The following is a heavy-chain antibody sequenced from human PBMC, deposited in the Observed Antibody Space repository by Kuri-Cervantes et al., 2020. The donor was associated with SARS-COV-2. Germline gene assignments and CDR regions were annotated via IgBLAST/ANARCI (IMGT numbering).Heavy chain of an antibody. Sequence: LRLSCAVYGGSFSGYYWSWIRQPPGKGLEWIGEINHSGSTYYNPSLRSRVTISVDRSKNQFSLKLSSVTAADTAVYYCARGRYYYDSSGYYYVPTGDVWGKGTTVTVSS. CDR2: INHSGST. V-gene: IGHV4-34*01. CDR1: GGSFSGYY. CDR3: ARGRYYYDSSGYYYVPTGDV. J-gene: IGHJ6*04. D-gene: IGHD3-22*01.